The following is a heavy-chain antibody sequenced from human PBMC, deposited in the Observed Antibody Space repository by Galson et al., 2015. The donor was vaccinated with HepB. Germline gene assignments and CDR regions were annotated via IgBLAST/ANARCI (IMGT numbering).Heavy chain of an antibody. Sequence: SLRLSCVASGFTFSNYGMHWVRQAPGKGLEWEAVISYDGSNKYYADSVKGRFTISRDNSKNTLYLQMNSLRAEDTALYYWAKDPYLYSALAGTIASFDYWGQGTRVTLSP. CDR1: GFTFSNYG. V-gene: IGHV3-30*18. D-gene: IGHD6-19*01. CDR3: AKDPYLYSALAGTIASFDY. J-gene: IGHJ4*02. CDR2: ISYDGSNK.